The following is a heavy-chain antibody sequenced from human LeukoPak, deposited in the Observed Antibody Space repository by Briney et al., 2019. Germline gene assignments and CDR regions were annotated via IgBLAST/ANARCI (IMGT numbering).Heavy chain of an antibody. CDR2: IYYSGST. D-gene: IGHD3-22*01. Sequence: KPSETLSLTCSVSGGSISSYYWSWIRQPPGKGLEWIGYIYYSGSTYYNPSLKSRVTISVDTSKNQFSLKLSSVTAADTAVYYCARYDSSGCDFDYWGQGTLVTVSS. CDR3: ARYDSSGCDFDY. CDR1: GGSISSYY. V-gene: IGHV4-59*08. J-gene: IGHJ4*02.